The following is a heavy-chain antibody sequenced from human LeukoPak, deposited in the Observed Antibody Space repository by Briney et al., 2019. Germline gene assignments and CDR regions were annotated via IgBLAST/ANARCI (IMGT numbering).Heavy chain of an antibody. CDR3: TTPTGYYDMSPFDY. D-gene: IGHD3-22*01. Sequence: GGSLRLSCAASGFSFTNAWMTWVRQAPGGGLEWVGHIKSKTDGETTDYAAPVKGRFSISRDDSKNTLYLQMNSLKIEVTAIYYCTTPTGYYDMSPFDYWGPGTLVAVSS. CDR2: IKSKTDGETT. J-gene: IGHJ4*02. V-gene: IGHV3-15*01. CDR1: GFSFTNAW.